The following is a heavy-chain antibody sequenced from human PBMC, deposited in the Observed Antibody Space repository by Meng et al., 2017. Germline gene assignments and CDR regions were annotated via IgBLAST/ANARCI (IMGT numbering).Heavy chain of an antibody. V-gene: IGHV3-66*01. CDR3: ARVKVPGIAVAGTVFDY. J-gene: IGHJ4*02. CDR2: IYSGGTT. D-gene: IGHD6-19*01. CDR1: GFIVISNY. Sequence: GESLKISCAASGFIVISNYMSWVRQAPGKGLEWVSVIYSGGTTYYADSVKGRFTISRDNSKNTLYLQMNSLRAEDTAVYYCARVKVPGIAVAGTVFDYWGQGTLVTVSS.